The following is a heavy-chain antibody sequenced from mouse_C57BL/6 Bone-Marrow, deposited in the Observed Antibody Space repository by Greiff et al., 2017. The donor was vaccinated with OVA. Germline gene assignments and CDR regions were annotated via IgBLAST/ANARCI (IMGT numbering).Heavy chain of an antibody. V-gene: IGHV1-81*01. CDR2: IYPRSGNT. J-gene: IGHJ3*01. CDR3: VIWKFAY. D-gene: IGHD1-1*02. Sequence: QVQLQQSGAELARPGASVKLSCKASGYTFTSYGISWVKQRTGQGLEWIGEIYPRSGNTYYNEKFKGKATLTADKSSSTAYMELRSLTSEDSAVYFCVIWKFAYWGQGTLVTVSA. CDR1: GYTFTSYG.